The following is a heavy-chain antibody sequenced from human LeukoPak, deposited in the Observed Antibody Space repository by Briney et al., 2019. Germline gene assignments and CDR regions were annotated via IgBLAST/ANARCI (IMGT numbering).Heavy chain of an antibody. Sequence: GRSLRLSCAASGFTFSSYAMHWVRQAPGKGLEWVAVISYDGSNKYYADSVKGRFTISRDNSKNTLYLQMNSLRAEDTAVYYCARDGGGDYYYYYGMDVWGQGTTVTVSS. CDR2: ISYDGSNK. D-gene: IGHD3-16*01. CDR1: GFTFSSYA. CDR3: ARDGGGDYYYYYGMDV. J-gene: IGHJ6*02. V-gene: IGHV3-30-3*01.